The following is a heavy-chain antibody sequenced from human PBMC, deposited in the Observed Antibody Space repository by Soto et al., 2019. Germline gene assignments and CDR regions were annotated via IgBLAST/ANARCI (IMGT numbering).Heavy chain of an antibody. CDR1: GFTFRSAW. V-gene: IGHV3-15*01. J-gene: IGHJ6*02. D-gene: IGHD1-26*01. Sequence: VGSLRLSCGASGFTFRSAWMSWVRQAPGKGLEWVGRVKSESDGEATDYGAPVKGRFIISRDDSKNTLYLQLNSLKTEDTGVYYCTTGVGATGFDYYYNGTDVWGRGTTVTVSS. CDR3: TTGVGATGFDYYYNGTDV. CDR2: VKSESDGEAT.